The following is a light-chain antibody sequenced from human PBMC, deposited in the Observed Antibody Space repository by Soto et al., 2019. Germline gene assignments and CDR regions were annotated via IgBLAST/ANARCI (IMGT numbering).Light chain of an antibody. CDR2: GAS. CDR1: QSVSSN. J-gene: IGKJ4*01. CDR3: QQYNNWPPIT. V-gene: IGKV3-15*01. Sequence: EIVMTQSPATLSVSPGERATLSCRASQSVSSNLAWYQQKPRQAPRLIIYGASTKATGIPARFSGSGSGTEFTLTISSLQSEDFAVYYCQQYNNWPPITFGGGTKVEIK.